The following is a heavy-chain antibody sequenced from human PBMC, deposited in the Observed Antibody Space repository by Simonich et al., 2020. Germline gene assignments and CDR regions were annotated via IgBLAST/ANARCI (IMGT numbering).Heavy chain of an antibody. Sequence: QVQLQQWGAGLLKPSETLSLTCAFYGGSFSGYYWSWIRQPPGKGLEWIGEINQSGSTNSNPYLKSRVTISVDTAKNQFSLKLSSVTAADTAVYYCARHLQLGPFDYWGQGTLVTVSS. J-gene: IGHJ4*02. CDR2: INQSGST. V-gene: IGHV4-34*01. CDR1: GGSFSGYY. CDR3: ARHLQLGPFDY. D-gene: IGHD1-1*01.